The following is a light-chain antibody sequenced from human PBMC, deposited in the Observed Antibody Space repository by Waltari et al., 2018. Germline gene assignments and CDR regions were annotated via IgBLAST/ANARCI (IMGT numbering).Light chain of an antibody. CDR2: LGS. CDR3: MQALHSIT. J-gene: IGKJ5*01. Sequence: DVVLTQSPLPLPVTPGEPASTSCSSSQSLLHSSGYNYLDWYLQKPGQSPQLLIYLGSSRASGVPDRFTGSGSGTDFTLRITRVEAEDVGLYYCMQALHSITFGQGTRLEIK. V-gene: IGKV2-28*01. CDR1: QSLLHSSGYNY.